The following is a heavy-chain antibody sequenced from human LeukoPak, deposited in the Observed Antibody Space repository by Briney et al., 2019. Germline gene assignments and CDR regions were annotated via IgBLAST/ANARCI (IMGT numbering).Heavy chain of an antibody. CDR1: GFTFSSYG. CDR2: ISGSGGST. Sequence: GGSLRLSCAASGFTFSSYGMSWVRQAPGKGLGWVSAISGSGGSTYYADSVKGRFTISRDNPKNTLYLQMNSLRAEDTAVYYCAKDQAAAGYSYYYYMDVWGKGTTVTISS. J-gene: IGHJ6*03. V-gene: IGHV3-23*01. CDR3: AKDQAAAGYSYYYYMDV. D-gene: IGHD6-13*01.